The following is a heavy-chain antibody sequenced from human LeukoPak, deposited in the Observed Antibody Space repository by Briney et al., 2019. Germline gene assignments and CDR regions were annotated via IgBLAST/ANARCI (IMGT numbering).Heavy chain of an antibody. V-gene: IGHV3-21*01. CDR1: GFTFSSYN. CDR2: ISSSHTYT. D-gene: IGHD3-22*01. CDR3: ARVTMIEVALGFYGMDV. J-gene: IGHJ6*02. Sequence: GGSLRLSCAASGFTFSSYNMNWVRQAPGKGLEWVSSISSSHTYTYYADSVKGRFTISRDNAKNSLYLQMNSLRAEDTAVYYCARVTMIEVALGFYGMDVWGQGTTVTVPS.